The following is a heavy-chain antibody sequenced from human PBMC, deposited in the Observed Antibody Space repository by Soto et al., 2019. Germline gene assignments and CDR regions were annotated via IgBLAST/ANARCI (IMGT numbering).Heavy chain of an antibody. J-gene: IGHJ4*02. D-gene: IGHD5-12*01. CDR3: ARIGPVEMATIEVWPFDY. Sequence: SETLSLTCAVYGGSFSGYYWSWIRQPPGKGLEWIGEINHSGSTNYNPSLKSRVTISVDTSKNQFSLKLSSVTAADTAVYYCARIGPVEMATIEVWPFDYWGQGTLVTVSS. CDR2: INHSGST. CDR1: GGSFSGYY. V-gene: IGHV4-34*01.